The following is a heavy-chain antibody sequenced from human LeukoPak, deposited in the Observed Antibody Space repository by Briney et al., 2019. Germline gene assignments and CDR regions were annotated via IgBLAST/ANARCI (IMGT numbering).Heavy chain of an antibody. CDR1: GGSFSGYY. Sequence: SETLSLTCAVYGGSFSGYYWSWLRQPPGKGREWSGEINHSGSSNYNPSLTSRVTISVDTSKNQFSLKLSSVTAADTAVYYCARRGVVPAAIPRYYFDYWGQGTLVTVSS. D-gene: IGHD2-2*02. V-gene: IGHV4-34*01. CDR2: INHSGSS. J-gene: IGHJ4*02. CDR3: ARRGVVPAAIPRYYFDY.